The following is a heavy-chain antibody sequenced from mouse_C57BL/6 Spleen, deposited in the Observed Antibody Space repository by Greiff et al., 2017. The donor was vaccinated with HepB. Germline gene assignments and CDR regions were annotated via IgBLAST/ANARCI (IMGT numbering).Heavy chain of an antibody. CDR1: GFTFSDYY. J-gene: IGHJ1*03. D-gene: IGHD2-1*01. Sequence: EVKLMESEGGLVQPGSSMKLSCTASGFTFSDYYMAWVRQVPEKGLEWVANINYDGSSTYYLDSLKSRFIISRDNAKNILYLQMSSLKSEDTATYYCAREWGLLWGYFDVWGTGTTVTVSS. CDR3: AREWGLLWGYFDV. V-gene: IGHV5-16*01. CDR2: INYDGSST.